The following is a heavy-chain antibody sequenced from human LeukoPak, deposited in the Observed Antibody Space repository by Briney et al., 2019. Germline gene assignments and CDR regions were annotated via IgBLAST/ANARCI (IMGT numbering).Heavy chain of an antibody. D-gene: IGHD1-1*01. CDR3: ARTGGNWFDP. J-gene: IGHJ5*02. CDR2: IYYSGST. V-gene: IGHV4-59*01. Sequence: SETLSLTCTASGGSISSYYWSWIRQPPGKGLEWIGYIYYSGSTNYNPSLKSRVTISVDTSKNQFSLKLSSVTAADTAVYYCARTGGNWFDPWGQGTLVTVSS. CDR1: GGSISSYY.